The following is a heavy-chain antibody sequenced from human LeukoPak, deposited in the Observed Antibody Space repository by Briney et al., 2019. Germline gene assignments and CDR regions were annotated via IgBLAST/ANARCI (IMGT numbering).Heavy chain of an antibody. D-gene: IGHD2-15*01. CDR1: GYTFTSYG. V-gene: IGHV1-18*04. Sequence: ASVKVSCKASGYTFTSYGISWVRQAPGQGLEWMGWISAYNGNTNYAQKLQGRVTMTTDTSTSTAYMELRSLRSDDTAVYYCAGDLHLVVVAARNYNWFDPWGQGTLVTVSS. CDR3: AGDLHLVVVAARNYNWFDP. J-gene: IGHJ5*02. CDR2: ISAYNGNT.